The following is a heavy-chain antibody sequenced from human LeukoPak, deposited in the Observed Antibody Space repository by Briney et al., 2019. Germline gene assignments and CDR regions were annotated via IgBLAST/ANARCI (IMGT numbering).Heavy chain of an antibody. J-gene: IGHJ5*02. CDR3: ARGGSYDSSGYVWFDP. CDR1: GFTVSSNY. CDR2: IYSGGST. Sequence: PGGSLRLSCAASGFTVSSNYMSWVRKAPGKGLEWVSVIYSGGSTYYADSVKGRFTISRDNSKNTLYLQMNSLRAEDTAVYYCARGGSYDSSGYVWFDPWGQGTLVTVSS. V-gene: IGHV3-53*01. D-gene: IGHD3-22*01.